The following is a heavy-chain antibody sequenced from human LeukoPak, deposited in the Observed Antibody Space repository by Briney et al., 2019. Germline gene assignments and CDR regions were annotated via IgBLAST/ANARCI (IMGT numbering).Heavy chain of an antibody. D-gene: IGHD6-13*01. CDR3: AKDVRGSTSWYGLDY. CDR1: GGSFSGYY. Sequence: SETLSLTCAVYGGSFSGYYWSWIRQPPGKGLEWIGEINHSGSTNYNPSLKSRVTVSVDTSKNQFSLKLSSVTAADTAVYYCAKDVRGSTSWYGLDYWGQGTLVTVSS. CDR2: INHSGST. V-gene: IGHV4-34*01. J-gene: IGHJ4*02.